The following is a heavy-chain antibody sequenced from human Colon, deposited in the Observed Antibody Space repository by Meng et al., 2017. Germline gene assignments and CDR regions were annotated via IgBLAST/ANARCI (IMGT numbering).Heavy chain of an antibody. J-gene: IGHJ4*02. V-gene: IGHV4-4*03. CDR3: AAIFGLGPGY. D-gene: IGHD3-3*01. CDR2: IFHSGST. CDR1: GGSINSMDW. Sequence: QVQLQQGGAGLLKPPGTLSLTCDVSGGSINSMDWWSWVRQPPGKGLEWIAEIFHSGSTNYKSSLKSRATISVDRSKNQFSLKLNSVTAADTAVYYCAAIFGLGPGYWGQGTLVTVSS.